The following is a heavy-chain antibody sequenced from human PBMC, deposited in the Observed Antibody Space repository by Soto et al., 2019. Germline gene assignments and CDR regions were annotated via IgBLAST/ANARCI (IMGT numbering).Heavy chain of an antibody. CDR1: GGTFSSYA. V-gene: IGHV1-69*01. CDR2: IIPIFGTA. Sequence: QVQLVQSGAEVKKPGASVKVSCKASGGTFSSYAISWVRQAPGQWLEWMGGIIPIFGTANYAQKFQGRVTITADASTSTAYMELSSRRSEDTAVYYWASSSGYYTRYYFDYWGQGTLVTVSS. D-gene: IGHD3-22*01. CDR3: ASSSGYYTRYYFDY. J-gene: IGHJ4*02.